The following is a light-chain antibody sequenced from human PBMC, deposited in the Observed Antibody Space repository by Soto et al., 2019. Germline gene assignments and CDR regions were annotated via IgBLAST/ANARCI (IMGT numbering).Light chain of an antibody. Sequence: IVMTHSPATLSVSPGERATLSFRASQSVSSNLAWYQQKAGQAPRLLIYQTSIRAAGIPDRFSGSGSGTDFTLTISRLEPEDFAVYYCQQYGSSPRTFGQGTKVDIK. CDR3: QQYGSSPRT. CDR1: QSVSSN. V-gene: IGKV3-20*01. CDR2: QTS. J-gene: IGKJ1*01.